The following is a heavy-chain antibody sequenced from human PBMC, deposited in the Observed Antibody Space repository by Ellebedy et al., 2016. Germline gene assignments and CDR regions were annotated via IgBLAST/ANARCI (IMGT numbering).Heavy chain of an antibody. Sequence: GGSLRLSCAASGFTFSSYAMSWVRQAPGKGLEWVSAISGSGGSTYYADSVKGRFTISRDNSKNTLYLQMNSLRAEDTAVYYCAKQPTYYDILVWLYYFDHWGQGTLVTVSS. V-gene: IGHV3-23*01. J-gene: IGHJ4*02. CDR1: GFTFSSYA. CDR2: ISGSGGST. D-gene: IGHD3-9*01. CDR3: AKQPTYYDILVWLYYFDH.